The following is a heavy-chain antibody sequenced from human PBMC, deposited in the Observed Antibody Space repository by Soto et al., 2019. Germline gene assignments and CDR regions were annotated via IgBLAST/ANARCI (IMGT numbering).Heavy chain of an antibody. CDR2: MNPNSGDK. Sequence: ASVKVSCKASGYTFSSYNIYWVRQAKGQGLEWMGWMNPNSGDKGYAQKFLDRITMTRDTTIRTAYLELSGLTSEDTAVYYCARGVRYLEWLPYFVPWGKGTLATVS. J-gene: IGHJ5*02. CDR1: GYTFSSYN. D-gene: IGHD3-3*01. V-gene: IGHV1-8*01. CDR3: ARGVRYLEWLPYFVP.